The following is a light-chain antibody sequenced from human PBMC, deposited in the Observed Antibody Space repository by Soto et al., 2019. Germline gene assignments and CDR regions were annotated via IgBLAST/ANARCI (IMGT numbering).Light chain of an antibody. CDR2: GAS. V-gene: IGKV3-15*01. J-gene: IGKJ4*01. CDR3: QQYNNWPPLT. Sequence: EIVMTQSPTIVSVSPGERATLSCRASQSVNSNLAWYQQKPGQAPRLLISGASTRAPGIAARFSGSGSGTNFTLSISGLQSADFAVYYCQQYNNWPPLTFGGGTKVEIK. CDR1: QSVNSN.